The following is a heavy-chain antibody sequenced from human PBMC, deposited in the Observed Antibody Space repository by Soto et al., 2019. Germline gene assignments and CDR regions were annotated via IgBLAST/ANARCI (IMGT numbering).Heavy chain of an antibody. CDR1: GGTFSSYA. CDR2: IIPIFGTA. CDR3: ARNLAFLYYYDSSGTSDAFDI. D-gene: IGHD3-22*01. J-gene: IGHJ3*02. Sequence: SVKVSCKASGGTFSSYAISWVRQAPGQGLEWMGGIIPIFGTANYAQKFQGRVTITADESTSTAYMELSSLRSEDTAVYYCARNLAFLYYYDSSGTSDAFDIWGQGTMVTVSS. V-gene: IGHV1-69*13.